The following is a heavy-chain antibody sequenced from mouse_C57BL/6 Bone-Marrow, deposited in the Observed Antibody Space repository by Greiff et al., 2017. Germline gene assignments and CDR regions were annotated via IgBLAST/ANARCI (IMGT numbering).Heavy chain of an antibody. J-gene: IGHJ4*01. V-gene: IGHV1-80*01. CDR1: GYAFSSYW. CDR3: ARAVLRLRRFDY. CDR2: IYPGDGDT. Sequence: VKLQEPGAELVKPGASVKISCKASGYAFSSYWMNWVKQRPGKGLEWIGQIYPGDGDTNYNGKFKGKATLTGDKSSSTAYMQLSSLTSEDSAVYFCARAVLRLRRFDYWGQGTSVTVS.